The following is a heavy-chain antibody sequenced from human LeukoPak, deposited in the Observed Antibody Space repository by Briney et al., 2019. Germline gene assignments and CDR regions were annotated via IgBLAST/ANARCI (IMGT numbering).Heavy chain of an antibody. CDR3: AKDRTSSSSSGDFDY. V-gene: IGHV3-23*01. D-gene: IGHD6-6*01. CDR2: ISGSGGTT. CDR1: GFTFSSYA. Sequence: SGGSLRLSCAASGFTFSSYAMSWVRQAPGKGLEWVSRISGSGGTTYYADSVKGRYTISRDNSQNTLYVQMNSLRAEDTAVYYCAKDRTSSSSSGDFDYWGQGTLVTVSS. J-gene: IGHJ4*02.